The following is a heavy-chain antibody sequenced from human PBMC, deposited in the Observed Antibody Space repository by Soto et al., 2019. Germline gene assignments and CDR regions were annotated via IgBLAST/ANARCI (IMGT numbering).Heavy chain of an antibody. J-gene: IGHJ4*02. CDR2: ISGSGGST. V-gene: IGHV3-23*01. Sequence: EVQLLDSGGALVQPGGSLRLSCAASGFTFNTYPMNWVRQAPGKGLEWVSGISGSGGSTDYADSVKGRFTISRDNSKNMVYLQMNILRAEDTAVYYCAKRPLKYGGSYFDYWGQGTLVTVSS. CDR1: GFTFNTYP. CDR3: AKRPLKYGGSYFDY. D-gene: IGHD1-26*01.